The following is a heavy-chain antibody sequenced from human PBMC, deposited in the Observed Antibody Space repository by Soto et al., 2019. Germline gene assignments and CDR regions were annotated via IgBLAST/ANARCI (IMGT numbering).Heavy chain of an antibody. D-gene: IGHD3-10*01. Sequence: EVQLLESAGGLVQPGGSLRLSCAASGFTFSSYAMSWVRQAPGKGLEWVSTFTNYGATYYADSVKGRCTITRDNSKNTLYLQMNSLRAGDTAVYYCAREFASGSPNYDCWGLGTLGTGSS. CDR2: FTNYGAT. V-gene: IGHV3-23*01. CDR1: GFTFSSYA. CDR3: AREFASGSPNYDC. J-gene: IGHJ4*02.